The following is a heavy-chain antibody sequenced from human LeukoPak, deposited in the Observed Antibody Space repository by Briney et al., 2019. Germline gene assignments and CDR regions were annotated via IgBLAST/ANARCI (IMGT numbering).Heavy chain of an antibody. CDR2: MNPNSGNT. CDR3: ARGVGSSWYWDYYYGMDV. D-gene: IGHD6-13*01. CDR1: GYTFTSYD. Sequence: ASVKVSCKASGYTFTSYDINWVRQATGQGLEWMGWMNPNSGNTGYAQKFQGRVTITRNTSISTAYMELSSLRSEDTAVYYCARGVGSSWYWDYYYGMDVWGQGTTVTVSS. V-gene: IGHV1-8*01. J-gene: IGHJ6*02.